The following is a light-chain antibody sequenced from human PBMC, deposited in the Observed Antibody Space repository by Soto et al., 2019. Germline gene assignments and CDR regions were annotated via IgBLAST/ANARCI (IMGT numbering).Light chain of an antibody. J-gene: IGKJ2*01. CDR1: QTISSF. CDR3: QQYKSYST. V-gene: IGKV1-5*03. Sequence: DIQMTQSPSTLSASVGDRVTITCRASQTISSFLAWYQQKPGKAPKLLTYKASSLESGDPSRFSGSGSETEFTLTISSLQPDDFATYYCQQYKSYSTFGQGTKLEIK. CDR2: KAS.